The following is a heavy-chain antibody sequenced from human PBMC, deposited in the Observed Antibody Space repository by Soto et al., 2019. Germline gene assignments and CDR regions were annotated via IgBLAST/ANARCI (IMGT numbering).Heavy chain of an antibody. Sequence: PGGSLRLSCVASGFTFSNFAMAWVRQAPGEGLEWVSAISGSGDDTFYADSMKGRFTVSRDNSKDTLYLQINSLRSEDTAVYYCARGPSIAARPWFDPWGQGTLVTVSS. CDR1: GFTFSNFA. V-gene: IGHV3-23*01. J-gene: IGHJ5*02. D-gene: IGHD6-6*01. CDR3: ARGPSIAARPWFDP. CDR2: ISGSGDDT.